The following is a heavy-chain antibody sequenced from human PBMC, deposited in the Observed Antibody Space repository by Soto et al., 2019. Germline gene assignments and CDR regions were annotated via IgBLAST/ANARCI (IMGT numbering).Heavy chain of an antibody. CDR2: ISYDGSNK. CDR1: GFTFSSYA. D-gene: IGHD3-10*01. CDR3: ARRYGSGSYYPKPFDY. J-gene: IGHJ4*02. V-gene: IGHV3-30-3*01. Sequence: GGSLRLSCAASGFTFSSYAMHWVRQAPGKGLEWVAVISYDGSNKYYADSVKGRFTISRDNAKNSLYLQMNSLRAEDTAVYYCARRYGSGSYYPKPFDYWGQGTLVTVSS.